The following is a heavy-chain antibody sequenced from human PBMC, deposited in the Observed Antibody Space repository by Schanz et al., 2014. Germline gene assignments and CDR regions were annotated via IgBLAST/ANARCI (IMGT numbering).Heavy chain of an antibody. V-gene: IGHV3-23*04. CDR2: ISGSGGST. J-gene: IGHJ4*02. CDR1: GFTLSNSD. D-gene: IGHD5-12*01. Sequence: EVQLVESGGGLVKRGGSLRLSCAASGFTLSNSDMHWVRQAPGKGLEWVSGISGSGGSTYYADSVKGRFTISRDNSRNTLYLQMNSLRTEDTAVYYCASPSGYSDYGTYFDFWGQGTLVTVSS. CDR3: ASPSGYSDYGTYFDF.